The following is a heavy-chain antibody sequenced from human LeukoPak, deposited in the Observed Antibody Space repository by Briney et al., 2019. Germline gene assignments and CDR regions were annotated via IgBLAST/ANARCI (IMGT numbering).Heavy chain of an antibody. CDR1: RYTFTSYY. Sequence: ASVKVSCKASRYTFTSYYMHWVRQAPGQGLEWMGIINPSGGSTSYAQKFQGRVTMTRDTSTSTFYMELSSLRSEDTAVYYCARGGYLRVTLWYSFDYWGQGTLVTVSS. CDR2: INPSGGST. V-gene: IGHV1-46*01. J-gene: IGHJ4*02. CDR3: ARGGYLRVTLWYSFDY. D-gene: IGHD4-23*01.